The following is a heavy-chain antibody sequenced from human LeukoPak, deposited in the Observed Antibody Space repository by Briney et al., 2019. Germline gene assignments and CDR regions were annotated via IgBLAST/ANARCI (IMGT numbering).Heavy chain of an antibody. J-gene: IGHJ4*02. CDR2: TWYDGTNK. CDR1: GFSFTSHG. V-gene: IGHV3-33*01. D-gene: IGHD4-23*01. Sequence: GRSLRLSCAASGFSFTSHGMHWVRQAPGKGLEWVAVTWYDGTNKYYADSVKGRFTISRDTSNNMLYLQMNSLRAEDTAVYYCARVSESGNSDYWGQGTLVTVSS. CDR3: ARVSESGNSDY.